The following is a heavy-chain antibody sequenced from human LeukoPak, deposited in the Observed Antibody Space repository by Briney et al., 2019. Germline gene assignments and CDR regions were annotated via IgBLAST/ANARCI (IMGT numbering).Heavy chain of an antibody. J-gene: IGHJ3*02. CDR1: GGSISSSNW. V-gene: IGHV4-4*02. D-gene: IGHD6-19*01. CDR3: ARRPYSSGWYGAFDI. Sequence: KTSGTLSLTCAVSGGSISSSNWWSWVRQPPGKGLEWNGEIYHSGSTNYNPSLKSRVTISVDKSKNQFSLKLSSVTAADTAVYYCARRPYSSGWYGAFDIWGQGTMVTVSS. CDR2: IYHSGST.